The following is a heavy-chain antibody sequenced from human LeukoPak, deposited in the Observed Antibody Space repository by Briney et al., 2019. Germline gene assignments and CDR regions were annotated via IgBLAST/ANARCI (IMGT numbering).Heavy chain of an antibody. CDR3: AIDPDYGGNSDFGC. CDR1: GYSFTNYW. D-gene: IGHD4-23*01. V-gene: IGHV5-51*01. Sequence: GESLKISCKGSGYSFTNYWIAWVRQMPGQGLEWMGTIYPGDSNTNYSPAFQGQVTISVDKSINTAYLQWSSLKASDTAMYYCAIDPDYGGNSDFGCWGQGTLVTVSS. J-gene: IGHJ4*02. CDR2: IYPGDSNT.